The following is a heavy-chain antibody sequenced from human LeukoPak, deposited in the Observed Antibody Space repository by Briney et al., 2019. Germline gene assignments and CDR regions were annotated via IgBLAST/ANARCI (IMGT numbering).Heavy chain of an antibody. CDR2: VDHTGNT. D-gene: IGHD1-1*01. CDR1: GDSISNSIW. Sequence: PSETLSLTCTVSGDSISNSIWWSWLRQPPGKGLEWIGEVDHTGNTNYRPSLDSRVTLSIDTSKNHFSPTLTSVTAADTAVYYCARNVRFFDSWGQGTRVTVSS. CDR3: ARNVRFFDS. J-gene: IGHJ4*02. V-gene: IGHV4-4*02.